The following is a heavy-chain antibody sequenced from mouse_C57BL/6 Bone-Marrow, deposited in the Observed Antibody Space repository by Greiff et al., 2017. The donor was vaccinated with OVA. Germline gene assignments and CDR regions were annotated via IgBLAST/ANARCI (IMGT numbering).Heavy chain of an antibody. J-gene: IGHJ4*01. Sequence: VQLQQSGAELVRPGASVKLSCTASGFNIKDDYMHWVKQRPEQGLEWIGWIDPETGDTEYASKFQGKATITADTSSNTAYLQLSSLTSEDTAVYYCTTITTVVARAMDYWGQGTSVTVSS. V-gene: IGHV14-4*01. CDR3: TTITTVVARAMDY. CDR2: IDPETGDT. D-gene: IGHD1-1*01. CDR1: GFNIKDDY.